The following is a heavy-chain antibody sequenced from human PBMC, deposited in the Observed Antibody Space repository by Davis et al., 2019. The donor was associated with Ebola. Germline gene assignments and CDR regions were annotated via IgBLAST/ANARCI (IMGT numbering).Heavy chain of an antibody. V-gene: IGHV3-64*01. J-gene: IGHJ1*01. CDR2: ISINGGTT. D-gene: IGHD1/OR15-1a*01. CDR1: GFRFSDYA. CDR3: ARDGPSAWNTAQYFQH. Sequence: GESLKISCEASGFRFSDYAMHWVRRAPGKGLEYVSFISINGGTTYYANSVQGRFTIYRDNSKNSLYLRMTSLRVEDTAVYYCARDGPSAWNTAQYFQHWGQGTLVTVSS.